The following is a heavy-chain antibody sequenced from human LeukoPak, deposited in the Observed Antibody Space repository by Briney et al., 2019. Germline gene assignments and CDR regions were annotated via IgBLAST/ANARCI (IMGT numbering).Heavy chain of an antibody. CDR1: GFTFSSYW. D-gene: IGHD3-22*01. CDR2: TNNDGSST. CDR3: ANLFSDYYYDTSGYG. V-gene: IGHV3-74*01. Sequence: GGSLRLSCAASGFTFSSYWMHWVRQAPGKGLVWVSRTNNDGSSTSYADSVRGRFTISRDNGQNTVYLQMNSLRAEDTAVYYCANLFSDYYYDTSGYGWGQGTLVTVSS. J-gene: IGHJ4*02.